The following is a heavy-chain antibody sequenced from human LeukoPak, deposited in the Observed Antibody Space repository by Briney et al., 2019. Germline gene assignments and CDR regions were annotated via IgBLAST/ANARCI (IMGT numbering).Heavy chain of an antibody. J-gene: IGHJ4*02. D-gene: IGHD3-16*02. CDR2: ISAYNGNT. V-gene: IGHV1-18*01. CDR3: ARVNYDYVWGSYRLPDY. CDR1: GYTFTSYG. Sequence: GASVKVSCKASGYTFTSYGISWVRQAPGQGLEWMGWISAYNGNTNYAQKLQGRVTMTTDTSTSTAYMELRSLRSGDTAVYYCARVNYDYVWGSYRLPDYWGQGTLVTVSS.